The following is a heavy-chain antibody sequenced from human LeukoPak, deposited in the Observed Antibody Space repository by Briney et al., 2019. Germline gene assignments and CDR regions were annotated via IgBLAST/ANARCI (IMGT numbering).Heavy chain of an antibody. CDR2: IYGGGST. D-gene: IGHD5-24*01. CDR1: GFTFSSYW. J-gene: IGHJ4*02. V-gene: IGHV3-53*01. Sequence: GSLRLSCAAPGFTFSSYWMSWVRQAPGKGLEWVSVIYGGGSTYYADSVKGRFTISRDNSKNTLYLQMNSLRAEDTAVYYCGRFKDGYNRFDSWGQGTLVTVSS. CDR3: GRFKDGYNRFDS.